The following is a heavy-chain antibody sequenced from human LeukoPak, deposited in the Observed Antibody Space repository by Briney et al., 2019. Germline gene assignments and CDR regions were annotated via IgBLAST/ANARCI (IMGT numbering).Heavy chain of an antibody. CDR1: GFSFKDYY. Sequence: GGSLRLSCAASGFSFKDYYFSWIRQAPGKGLEWVSFINVNGGAMYYADFVKGRFTISRDNAKSSVYLEMNSLRVEDTAVYYCARGPRIIAAGSYYFDYWGQGSLVTVSS. V-gene: IGHV3-11*01. CDR2: INVNGGAM. D-gene: IGHD6-13*01. CDR3: ARGPRIIAAGSYYFDY. J-gene: IGHJ4*02.